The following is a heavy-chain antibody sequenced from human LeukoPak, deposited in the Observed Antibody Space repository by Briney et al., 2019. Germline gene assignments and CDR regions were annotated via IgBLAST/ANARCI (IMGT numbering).Heavy chain of an antibody. V-gene: IGHV4-34*01. J-gene: IGHJ6*02. Sequence: TSETLSLTCAVYGGSFSGYYWSWIRQPPGKGLKWIGEINHSGSTNYNPSLKSRVTISVDTSKNQFSLKLSSVTAADTAVYYCARGPSIQLWSDPYYYYGMDVWGQGTTVTVSS. CDR1: GGSFSGYY. D-gene: IGHD5-18*01. CDR3: ARGPSIQLWSDPYYYYGMDV. CDR2: INHSGST.